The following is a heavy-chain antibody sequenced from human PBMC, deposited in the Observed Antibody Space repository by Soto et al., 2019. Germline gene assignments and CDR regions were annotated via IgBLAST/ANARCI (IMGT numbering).Heavy chain of an antibody. CDR1: GYTFTSNG. CDR3: ARDTESNRYND. D-gene: IGHD1-20*01. Sequence: QGQLVQSGGEVKKPGASVKVSCKASGYTFTSNGISWVRQAPGQGLEWMGWISGYNGDTDYAQKFQGRVTMTTDTSTSTAYMEVRSLTSDDTAMYYCARDTESNRYNDWGQGTLVTVSS. J-gene: IGHJ1*01. CDR2: ISGYNGDT. V-gene: IGHV1-18*04.